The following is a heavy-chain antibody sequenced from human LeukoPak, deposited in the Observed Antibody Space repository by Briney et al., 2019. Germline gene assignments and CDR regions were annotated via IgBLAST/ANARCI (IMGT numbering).Heavy chain of an antibody. CDR3: ASIIGTGSQSDH. J-gene: IGHJ4*02. CDR1: GGSISSNNW. V-gene: IGHV4-4*02. D-gene: IGHD3-10*01. CDR2: IFHSGST. Sequence: SGTLSLTCAVSGGSISSNNWWSRVRQSPEKGLQWIGEIFHSGSTNYNPSLKSRVTISVDKSKNQISLKLSSVTAADTAIYYCASIIGTGSQSDHWGQGTLVTVSS.